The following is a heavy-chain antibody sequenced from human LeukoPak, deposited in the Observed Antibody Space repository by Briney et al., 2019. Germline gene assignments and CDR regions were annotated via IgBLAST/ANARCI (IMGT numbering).Heavy chain of an antibody. CDR2: ISAYNGNT. V-gene: IGHV1-18*01. J-gene: IGHJ6*03. Sequence: ASVKVSXKASGYTFTSYGISWVRQAPGQGLEWMGWISAYNGNTNYAQKLQGRVTITRNTSLSTAYMELSSLRSEDTAVYYCARGLGVPWGYYMDVWGKGTTVTVSS. CDR1: GYTFTSYG. D-gene: IGHD3-10*01. CDR3: ARGLGVPWGYYMDV.